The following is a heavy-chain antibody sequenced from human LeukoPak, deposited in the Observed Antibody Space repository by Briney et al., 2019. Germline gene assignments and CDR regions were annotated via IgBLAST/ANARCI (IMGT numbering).Heavy chain of an antibody. CDR2: ISAYNGNT. Sequence: PLASVKVSCKASGYTFTSYGIGWVRQAPGQGLEWMGWISAYNGNTNYAQKLQGRVIMTTDTSTSTAYMELRSLRSDDTAVYYCAREIGGAQTFDPWGQGTLVTVSS. CDR3: AREIGGAQTFDP. CDR1: GYTFTSYG. V-gene: IGHV1-18*01. D-gene: IGHD1-26*01. J-gene: IGHJ5*02.